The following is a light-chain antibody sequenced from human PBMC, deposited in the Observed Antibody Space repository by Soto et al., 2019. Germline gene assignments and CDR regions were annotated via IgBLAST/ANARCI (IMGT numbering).Light chain of an antibody. CDR3: QQYGSSPLT. Sequence: EIVLTQSPGTLSLSPGERATLSCRASQSLSSSYLAWYQQKPGQAPRLLIYDASSRATGIPDRFSGSGSGTDFTLSMSRVAPEDYAVYYCQQYGSSPLTFGGGTKVEIK. J-gene: IGKJ4*01. CDR1: QSLSSSY. V-gene: IGKV3-20*01. CDR2: DAS.